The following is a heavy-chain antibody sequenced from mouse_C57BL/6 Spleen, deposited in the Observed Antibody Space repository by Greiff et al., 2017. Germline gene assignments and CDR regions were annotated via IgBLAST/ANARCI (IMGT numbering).Heavy chain of an antibody. Sequence: VQLQQSGAELVRPGASVTLSCKASGYTFTDYEMHWVKQTPVHGLEWIGAIDPATGGTAYNQKFKGKAILTADKSSSTAYMELRRLTSEDSAVYYCTRGGRYYAMDYWGQGTSVTVSS. CDR2: IDPATGGT. V-gene: IGHV1-15*01. D-gene: IGHD3-3*01. CDR3: TRGGRYYAMDY. J-gene: IGHJ4*01. CDR1: GYTFTDYE.